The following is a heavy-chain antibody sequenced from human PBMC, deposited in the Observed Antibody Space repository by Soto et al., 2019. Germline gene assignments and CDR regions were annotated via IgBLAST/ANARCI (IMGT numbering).Heavy chain of an antibody. V-gene: IGHV4-59*08. D-gene: IGHD3-3*01. Sequence: PSETLSLTCTVSGGSISRYYWSWVRQPPGKGLEWSGYIYYSGSTNYNPSRKSRVTISVDTSKNQFSLKLSSVTAADTAVYYCARRTLYDFWSGYEYYYYYYMDVWGKGTTVTVSS. CDR1: GGSISRYY. CDR3: ARRTLYDFWSGYEYYYYYYMDV. J-gene: IGHJ6*03. CDR2: IYYSGST.